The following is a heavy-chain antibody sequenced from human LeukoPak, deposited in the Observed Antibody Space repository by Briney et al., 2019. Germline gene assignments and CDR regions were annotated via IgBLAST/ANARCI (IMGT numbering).Heavy chain of an antibody. CDR2: ISSSGSTI. CDR3: AREVGYYYDSSGYLDY. Sequence: GGSLRLSCAASGFTFSDSYMSWIRQAPGKGLEWVSYISSSGSTIYYADSVKGRFTISRDNAKNSLYLQMNSLRAEDTAVYYCAREVGYYYDSSGYLDYWGQGTLVTVSS. V-gene: IGHV3-11*01. D-gene: IGHD3-22*01. J-gene: IGHJ4*02. CDR1: GFTFSDSY.